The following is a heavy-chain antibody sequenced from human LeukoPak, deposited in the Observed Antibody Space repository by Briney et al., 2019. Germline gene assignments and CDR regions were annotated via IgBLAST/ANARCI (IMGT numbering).Heavy chain of an antibody. CDR1: GYSISSGYF. CDR2: MYHSGST. D-gene: IGHD2-2*01. Sequence: SGTLSLTCAVSGYSISSGYFWGWIRQPPGKGLEWIGSMYHSGSTYYNPSLKSRVTISLDTSKNQFSLKLSSVTAADTAVYYCARHGLVVPAARQYGGEIDYWGQGTLVTVSS. CDR3: ARHGLVVPAARQYGGEIDY. J-gene: IGHJ4*02. V-gene: IGHV4-38-2*01.